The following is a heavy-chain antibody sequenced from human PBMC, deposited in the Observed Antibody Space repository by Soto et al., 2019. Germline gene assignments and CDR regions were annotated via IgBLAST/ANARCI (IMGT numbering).Heavy chain of an antibody. J-gene: IGHJ4*02. CDR2: ISSSSNYI. V-gene: IGHV3-21*01. CDR1: GFTFSSYS. Sequence: EVQLVESGGGLVKPGGSLRLSCAASGFTFSSYSMNWVRQAPGKGLEWVSSISSSSNYIYYIDSVKGRFTISRDNAKNSLYLQMNSLRAEDTAVYYCARDTRDDYWGQGILVTVSS. CDR3: ARDTRDDY. D-gene: IGHD5-12*01.